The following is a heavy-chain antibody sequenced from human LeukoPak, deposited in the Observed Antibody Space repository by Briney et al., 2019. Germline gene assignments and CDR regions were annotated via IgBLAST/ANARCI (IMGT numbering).Heavy chain of an antibody. V-gene: IGHV4-39*07. CDR2: IYYSGST. Sequence: SETLSLTCTVSGGSLNSGDYYWVWLRQPPGTGVEWIGSIYYSGSTSYNPSLKSRVTMTVDTSKSQFSLKLSSVTAADTAVYFCARSPHIWFAERGWFDPWGQGTLVTVSS. D-gene: IGHD3-10*01. J-gene: IGHJ5*02. CDR3: ARSPHIWFAERGWFDP. CDR1: GGSLNSGDYY.